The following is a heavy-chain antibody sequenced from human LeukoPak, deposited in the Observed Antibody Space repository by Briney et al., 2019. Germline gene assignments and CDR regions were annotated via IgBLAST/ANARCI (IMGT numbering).Heavy chain of an antibody. V-gene: IGHV3-43*02. CDR2: ISGDGGST. J-gene: IGHJ1*01. CDR1: GFTFDDYA. CDR3: AFDYYDSSGYYYVPYFQH. Sequence: GGSLRLSCAASGFTFDDYAMHWVRQAPGKGLEWVSLISGDGGSTYYADSVKGRLTISRDNSKNSLYLQMNSLRTEDTALYYCAFDYYDSSGYYYVPYFQHWGQGTLVTVSS. D-gene: IGHD3-22*01.